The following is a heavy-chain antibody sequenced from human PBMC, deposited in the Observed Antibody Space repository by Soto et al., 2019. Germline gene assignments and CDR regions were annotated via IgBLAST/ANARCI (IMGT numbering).Heavy chain of an antibody. J-gene: IGHJ6*02. CDR1: GGTFSSYA. D-gene: IGHD2-2*01. V-gene: IGHV1-69*01. CDR3: ASIVVVPASSKNYYYYYGMDV. Sequence: QVQLVQSGAEVKKPGSSVKVSCKASGGTFSSYAISWVRQAPGQGLEWMGGIIPIFGTANYAQKFQGRVTSTADESTSTAYMGLSSLRSEETAVYYCASIVVVPASSKNYYYYYGMDVWGQGTTVTVSS. CDR2: IIPIFGTA.